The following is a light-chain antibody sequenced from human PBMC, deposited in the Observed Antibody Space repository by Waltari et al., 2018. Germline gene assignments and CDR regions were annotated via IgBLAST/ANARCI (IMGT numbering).Light chain of an antibody. CDR2: YDT. J-gene: IGLJ3*02. V-gene: IGLV3-21*04. Sequence: SYVLTPPPSLSVAPGKTARITFWSDTMDSNSLNWYQKRSGQAPVLVIFYDTDRPSGIPGRFAGSNSGNTATLTISRAEAGDEADYYCQVWDRSSAHWVFGGGTKLTVL. CDR1: TMDSNS. CDR3: QVWDRSSAHWV.